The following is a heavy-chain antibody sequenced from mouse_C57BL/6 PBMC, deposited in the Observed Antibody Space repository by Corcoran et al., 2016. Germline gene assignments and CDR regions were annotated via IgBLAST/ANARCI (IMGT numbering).Heavy chain of an antibody. J-gene: IGHJ4*01. CDR1: GYTFTTYG. Sequence: QIQLVQSGPELKKPGETVKISCKASGYTFTTYGMSWVKQAPGKGLKWMGWINTYSGVPTYADDFKGRFAFSLETSASTAYLQINNLKNEDTATYFCASVRVYYGSTPYYAMDYWCQGTSVTVSS. CDR3: ASVRVYYGSTPYYAMDY. V-gene: IGHV9-3*01. CDR2: INTYSGVP. D-gene: IGHD1-1*01.